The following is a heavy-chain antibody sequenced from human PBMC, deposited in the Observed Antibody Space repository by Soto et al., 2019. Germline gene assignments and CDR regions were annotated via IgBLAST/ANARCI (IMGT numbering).Heavy chain of an antibody. V-gene: IGHV3-30-3*01. CDR2: ISYDGSNK. CDR1: GFTFSSYA. Sequence: QVQLVESGGGVVQPGRSLRLSCAASGFTFSSYAMHWVRQAPGTGLEWVAVISYDGSNKYYADSVKGRFTISRDNSKNTLYLQMNSLRAEDTAVYYCARASPLSIAAAGTGDYWGQGTLVTVSS. CDR3: ARASPLSIAAAGTGDY. D-gene: IGHD6-13*01. J-gene: IGHJ4*02.